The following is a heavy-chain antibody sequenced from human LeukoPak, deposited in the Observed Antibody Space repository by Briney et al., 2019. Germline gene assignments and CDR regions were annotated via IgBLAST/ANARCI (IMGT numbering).Heavy chain of an antibody. Sequence: SETLSLTCAVYGGSFSGYYWSWIRQPPGKGLEWIGEINHSGSTNYNPSLKSRVTISVDTCKNQFSLKLSSVTAADTAVYYCARGYIRKYYYDSSGYYYWGQGTLVTVSS. V-gene: IGHV4-34*01. CDR3: ARGYIRKYYYDSSGYYY. CDR2: INHSGST. D-gene: IGHD3-22*01. CDR1: GGSFSGYY. J-gene: IGHJ4*02.